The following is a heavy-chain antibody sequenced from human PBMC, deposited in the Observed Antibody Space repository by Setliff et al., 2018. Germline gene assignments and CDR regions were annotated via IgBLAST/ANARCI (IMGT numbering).Heavy chain of an antibody. CDR2: IYPDDSDT. CDR3: ARQIGSSLSHFYYYMDV. CDR1: GYNFASYW. Sequence: GESLKISCKGSGYNFASYWIAWVRQMPGKGLEWMGIIYPDDSDTRYSPSFQGQVTISADKSISTAYLQWSSLKASDTAMYYCARQIGSSLSHFYYYMDVWGKGTMVTVSS. D-gene: IGHD6-19*01. J-gene: IGHJ6*03. V-gene: IGHV5-51*01.